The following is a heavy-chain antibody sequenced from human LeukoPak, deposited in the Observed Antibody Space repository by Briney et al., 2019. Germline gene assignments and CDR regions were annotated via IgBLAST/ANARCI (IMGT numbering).Heavy chain of an antibody. V-gene: IGHV3-48*03. CDR3: ARASVDIVVVPAANSPFIYYYCMDV. J-gene: IGHJ6*03. D-gene: IGHD2-2*03. CDR1: GFTFSSYE. CDR2: ISSSGSTI. Sequence: GGSLRLSCAASGFTFSSYEMNWVRQAPGKGLEWVSYISSSGSTIYYADSVKGRFTISRDNAKNSLYLQMNSLRAEDTAVYYCARASVDIVVVPAANSPFIYYYCMDVWGKGTTVTISS.